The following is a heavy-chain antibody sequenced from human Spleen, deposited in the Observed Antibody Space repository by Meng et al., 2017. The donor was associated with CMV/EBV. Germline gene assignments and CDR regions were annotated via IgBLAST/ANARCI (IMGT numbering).Heavy chain of an antibody. CDR1: GFPVSSNY. J-gene: IGHJ6*02. D-gene: IGHD6-19*01. CDR3: ARGGLAVAGYYYYYYGVDV. Sequence: GGSLRLSCAASGFPVSSNYMNWVRQAPGKGLEWVSLIDNGGTTYYADSVTGRFTISRDNSKNALYLHMNSLRVEDTSVYYCARGGLAVAGYYYYYYGVDVWGQGTTVTVSS. V-gene: IGHV3-66*02. CDR2: IDNGGTT.